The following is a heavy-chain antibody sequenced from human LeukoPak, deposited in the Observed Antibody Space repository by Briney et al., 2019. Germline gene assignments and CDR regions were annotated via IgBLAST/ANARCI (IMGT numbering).Heavy chain of an antibody. V-gene: IGHV3-23*01. Sequence: PGGSLRLSCAASGFTFRSHDMSWVRQAPGKGLEWVSAISGSGGSTYYADSVKGRFTISRDNSKNTLYLQMNSLRAEDTAVYYCAKDRDYYDSSGLLDYWGQGTLVTVSS. J-gene: IGHJ4*02. CDR2: ISGSGGST. CDR1: GFTFRSHD. CDR3: AKDRDYYDSSGLLDY. D-gene: IGHD3-22*01.